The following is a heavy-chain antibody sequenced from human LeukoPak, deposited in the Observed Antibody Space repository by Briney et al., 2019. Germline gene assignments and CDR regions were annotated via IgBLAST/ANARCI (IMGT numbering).Heavy chain of an antibody. CDR1: GFAFGNYW. CDR3: LRGSGYYGDFDY. D-gene: IGHD3-3*01. Sequence: GGSLRLSCAASGFAFGNYWMHWFRQAPGKGLVWVSRINSDGSSSDYADSVKGRFTISRDNAKNTLYLQMNSLRAEDTAVYYCLRGSGYYGDFDYWGQGILVTVSS. CDR2: INSDGSSS. V-gene: IGHV3-74*01. J-gene: IGHJ4*02.